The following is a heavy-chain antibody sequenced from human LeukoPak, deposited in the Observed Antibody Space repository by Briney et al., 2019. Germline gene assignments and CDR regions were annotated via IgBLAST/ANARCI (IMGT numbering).Heavy chain of an antibody. D-gene: IGHD1-1*01. CDR2: IGISSGNT. CDR3: ARDYNYAFDN. CDR1: GFTFSYYS. V-gene: IGHV3-48*04. J-gene: IGHJ4*02. Sequence: GGSLRLSCAASGFTFSYYSMIWVRQAPGKGLEWISYIGISSGNTKYADSVKGRFTISGDNAKSSLYLQMNSLRVEDTAVYYCARDYNYAFDNWGQGTLVTVSS.